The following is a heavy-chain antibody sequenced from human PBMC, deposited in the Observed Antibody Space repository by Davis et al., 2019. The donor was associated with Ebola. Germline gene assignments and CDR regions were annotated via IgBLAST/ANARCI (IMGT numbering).Heavy chain of an antibody. D-gene: IGHD6-13*01. V-gene: IGHV3-7*03. CDR3: AKARSSWTPFDY. Sequence: PGGSLRLSCAASGFTFIGHWMSWVRQAPGKGLEWVANIKQDGSEKYYVDSVRGRFTISRDNAKNSLHLQMNSLRAEDTAVYYCAKARSSWTPFDYWGQGTLVTVSS. CDR2: IKQDGSEK. J-gene: IGHJ4*02. CDR1: GFTFIGHW.